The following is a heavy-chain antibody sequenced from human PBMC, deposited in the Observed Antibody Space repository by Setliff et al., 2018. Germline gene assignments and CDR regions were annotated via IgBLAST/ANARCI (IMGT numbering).Heavy chain of an antibody. CDR2: INPSSGRT. Sequence: GASVKVSCKASGYTFTSQCMDWVRQAPGQGLEWMGTINPSSGRTSYAQKFQGRVTMTRDTSTSTAYMEMSSLRSEDTAVYYCARDVFPYHYEGVFGIWGQGTMVTVSS. D-gene: IGHD3-22*01. V-gene: IGHV1-46*01. CDR1: GYTFTSQC. J-gene: IGHJ3*02. CDR3: ARDVFPYHYEGVFGI.